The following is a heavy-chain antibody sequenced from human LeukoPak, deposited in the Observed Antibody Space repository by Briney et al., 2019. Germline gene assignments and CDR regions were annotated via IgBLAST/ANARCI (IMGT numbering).Heavy chain of an antibody. J-gene: IGHJ4*02. CDR1: GYSISSGYY. CDR3: ARVDYYDSSGYPDY. V-gene: IGHV4-38-2*02. Sequence: SETLSLTCTVSGYSISSGYYWGWIRQPPGKGLEWIGSIYHSGSTYYNPSLKSRVTISVDTSKNQFSLKLSSVTAADTAVYYCARVDYYDSSGYPDYWGQGTLVTVSS. D-gene: IGHD3-22*01. CDR2: IYHSGST.